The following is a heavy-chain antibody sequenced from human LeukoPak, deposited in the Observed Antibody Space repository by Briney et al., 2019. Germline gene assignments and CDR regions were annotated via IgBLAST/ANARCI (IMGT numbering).Heavy chain of an antibody. J-gene: IGHJ5*02. CDR1: GGSISSYY. CDR2: IYYSGTT. D-gene: IGHD6-19*01. Sequence: MSSETLSLTCTVSGGSISSYYWSWIRQPPGKGLEWIGYIYYSGTTNYNPSLKSRVTISVDTSKNQFSLKLSSVTAADTAVYYCARRGAVAGHNWFDPWGQGTLVTVSS. CDR3: ARRGAVAGHNWFDP. V-gene: IGHV4-59*01.